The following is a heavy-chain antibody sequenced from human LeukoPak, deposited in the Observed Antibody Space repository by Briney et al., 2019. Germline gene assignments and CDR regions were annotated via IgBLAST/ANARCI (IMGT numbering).Heavy chain of an antibody. J-gene: IGHJ4*02. CDR3: AKGESKDYLNYFDYLNYFDH. CDR2: INISGGSA. D-gene: IGHD2/OR15-2a*01. Sequence: GGSLRLSCAASGFTFSNHAMSWVRQAPGKGLEWVSTINISGGSAFYADSVKGRFTISRDNSKNTLYLQMNSLRAEDTAVYYCAKGESKDYLNYFDYLNYFDHWGQGALVTVSS. V-gene: IGHV3-23*01. CDR1: GFTFSNHA.